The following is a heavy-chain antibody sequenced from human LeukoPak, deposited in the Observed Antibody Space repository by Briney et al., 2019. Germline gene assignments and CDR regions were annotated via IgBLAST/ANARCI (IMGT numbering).Heavy chain of an antibody. Sequence: PGGSLRLSCAASGFTFSSYSMDWVRQAPGKGLEWVSSISSSSSYIYYADSVKGRFTISRDNAKNSLYLQMNSLRAEDTAVYYCARDWRAGSRSDYWGQGTLVTVSS. J-gene: IGHJ4*02. CDR3: ARDWRAGSRSDY. D-gene: IGHD3-10*01. V-gene: IGHV3-21*01. CDR1: GFTFSSYS. CDR2: ISSSSSYI.